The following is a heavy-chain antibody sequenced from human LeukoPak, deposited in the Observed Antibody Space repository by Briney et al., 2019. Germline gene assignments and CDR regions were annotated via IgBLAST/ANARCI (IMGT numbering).Heavy chain of an antibody. J-gene: IGHJ4*02. Sequence: SETLTLTCSVSGGSINNYYWSWIRQPPGQRLEWIGSVYHSGSTDYNPSLRSRVTISVDMSKNHFSLKVTSVTAADTAIYYCARDRREGAVASWIPDYWGQGILVTVSS. CDR2: VYHSGST. V-gene: IGHV4-59*01. CDR3: ARDRREGAVASWIPDY. D-gene: IGHD4-23*01. CDR1: GGSINNYY.